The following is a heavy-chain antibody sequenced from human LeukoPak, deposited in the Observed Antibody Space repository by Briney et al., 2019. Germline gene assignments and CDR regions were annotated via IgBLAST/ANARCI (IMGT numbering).Heavy chain of an antibody. CDR1: GGSISSSSYY. D-gene: IGHD4-23*01. Sequence: SETLSLTCTVSGGSISSSSYYWGWIRQPPGKGLEWIGSIYYSGSTYYNPSLKSRVTISVDTSKNQFSLKLSSVTAADTAVYYRARWSGGNSVDYWGQGTLVTVSS. CDR3: ARWSGGNSVDY. J-gene: IGHJ4*02. V-gene: IGHV4-39*01. CDR2: IYYSGST.